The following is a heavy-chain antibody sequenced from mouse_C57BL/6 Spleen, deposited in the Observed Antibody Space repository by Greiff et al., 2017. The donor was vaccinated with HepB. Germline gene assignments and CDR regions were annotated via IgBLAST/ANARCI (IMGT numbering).Heavy chain of an antibody. V-gene: IGHV1-82*01. Sequence: QVQLKESGPELVKPGASVKISCKASGYAFSSSWMNWVKQRPGKGLEWIGRIYPGDGDTNYNGKFKGKATLTADKSSSTAYMQLSSLTSEDSAVYFCAEGGRGFAYWGQGTLVTVSA. CDR1: GYAFSSSW. J-gene: IGHJ3*01. CDR2: IYPGDGDT. CDR3: AEGGRGFAY. D-gene: IGHD3-3*01.